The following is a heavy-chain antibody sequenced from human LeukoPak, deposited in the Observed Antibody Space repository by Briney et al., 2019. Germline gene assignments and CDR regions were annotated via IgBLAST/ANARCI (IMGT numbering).Heavy chain of an antibody. CDR2: MNPNSGNT. V-gene: IGHV1-8*03. J-gene: IGHJ5*02. CDR1: GYTFTSYD. D-gene: IGHD3-22*01. Sequence: ASVKVSCKASGYTFTSYDINWVRQATGQGLEWMGWMNPNSGNTGYAQKFQGRVTITRNTSISTAYMELSNLRSEDTAVYYCARGYNYGGSSGYYFSSTWFDPWGQGTLVTVSS. CDR3: ARGYNYGGSSGYYFSSTWFDP.